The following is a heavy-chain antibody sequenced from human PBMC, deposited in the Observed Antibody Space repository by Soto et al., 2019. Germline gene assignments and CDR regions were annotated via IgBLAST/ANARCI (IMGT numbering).Heavy chain of an antibody. V-gene: IGHV3-15*01. J-gene: IGHJ4*02. CDR2: IKSKTSGETT. Sequence: EVHLVESGGGLVKPGGSLRLSCVAYEFTFTSAWLTWVRQAPGKGLEWVARIKSKTSGETTDYATPVKGRFTISRDDSKATVYLQMNSLKTEDTAIYYCTIDIASSGVGELDYWGQGTQVTVS. D-gene: IGHD6-13*01. CDR3: TIDIASSGVGELDY. CDR1: EFTFTSAW.